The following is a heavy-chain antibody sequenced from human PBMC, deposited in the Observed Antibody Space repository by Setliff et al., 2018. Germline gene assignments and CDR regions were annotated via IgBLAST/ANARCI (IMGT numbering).Heavy chain of an antibody. CDR2: IYYSGTT. V-gene: IGHV4-39*01. D-gene: IGHD3-10*01. CDR1: GGSISSSDFY. CDR3: ARHDARGYYYYMDV. Sequence: SETLSLTCTVSGGSISSSDFYWGWIRQPPGKGLEWIGSIYYSGTTYYNPSLKSPVTISIDTSKNQFSLKLSSVTAADTAIYYCARHDARGYYYYMDVWGEGATVTVSS. J-gene: IGHJ6*03.